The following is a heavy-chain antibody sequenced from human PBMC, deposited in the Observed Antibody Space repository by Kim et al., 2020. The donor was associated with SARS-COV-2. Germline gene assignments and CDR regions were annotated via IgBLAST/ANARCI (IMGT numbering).Heavy chain of an antibody. D-gene: IGHD3-3*02. J-gene: IGHJ6*02. Sequence: GGSLRLSCAASGFTFSSYGMHWVRQAPGKGLEWVAVIWYDGSNKYYADSVKGRFTISRDNSKNTLYLQMNSLRAEDTAVYYCARDHGIHFIGQNYYGMDVWGQGTTVTVSS. CDR1: GFTFSSYG. CDR3: ARDHGIHFIGQNYYGMDV. V-gene: IGHV3-33*01. CDR2: IWYDGSNK.